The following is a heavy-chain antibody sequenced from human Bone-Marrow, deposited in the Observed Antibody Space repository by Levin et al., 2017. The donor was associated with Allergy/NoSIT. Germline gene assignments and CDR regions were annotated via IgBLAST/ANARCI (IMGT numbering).Heavy chain of an antibody. CDR3: AGTKKWLAFDF. CDR2: FYNSGSI. CDR1: GGSISSYY. Sequence: SETLSLTCSVSGGSISSYYWGWIRQTPGKGLEWSGSFYNSGSINYNPPLESRVTIAVDTAKNQLTLRVDSVTAADTAVYYCAGTKKWLAFDFWGQGTLVTVSS. V-gene: IGHV4-59*08. D-gene: IGHD6-19*01. J-gene: IGHJ4*02.